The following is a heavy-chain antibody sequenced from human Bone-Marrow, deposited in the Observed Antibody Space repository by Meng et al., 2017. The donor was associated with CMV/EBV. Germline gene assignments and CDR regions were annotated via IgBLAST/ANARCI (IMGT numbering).Heavy chain of an antibody. CDR3: ARGGQWLVPEFDI. V-gene: IGHV3-7*04. CDR2: IKQDGSEK. Sequence: GGSLRLSCAVSGFTFRSYWMSWVRQAPGKGLEWVANIKQDGSEKYYVDSVKGRFTISRDNAKNSLYLQMNSLRTEDTAVYYRARGGQWLVPEFDIWGQGRMVTVSS. J-gene: IGHJ3*02. CDR1: GFTFRSYW. D-gene: IGHD6-19*01.